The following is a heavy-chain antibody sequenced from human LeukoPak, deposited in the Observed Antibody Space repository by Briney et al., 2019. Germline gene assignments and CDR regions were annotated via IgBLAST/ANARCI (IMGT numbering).Heavy chain of an antibody. D-gene: IGHD3-10*01. V-gene: IGHV3-30*18. CDR3: AKDMWFGELLGGFDY. CDR1: GFTFSSYG. Sequence: GGSLRLSCAASGFTFSSYGMHWVRQAPGKGLEWVAVISYDGSNKYYADSVKGRFTISRDNAKNSLYLQMNSLRAEDTALYYCAKDMWFGELLGGFDYWGQGTLVTVSS. CDR2: ISYDGSNK. J-gene: IGHJ4*02.